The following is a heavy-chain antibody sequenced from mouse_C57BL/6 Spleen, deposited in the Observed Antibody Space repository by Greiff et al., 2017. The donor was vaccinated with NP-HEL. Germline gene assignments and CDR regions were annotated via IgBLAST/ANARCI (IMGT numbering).Heavy chain of an antibody. CDR1: GYAFSSYW. J-gene: IGHJ3*01. V-gene: IGHV1-80*01. D-gene: IGHD1-1*01. CDR2: IYPGDGDT. Sequence: QVQLKQSGAELVKPGASVKISCKASGYAFSSYWLNWVKQRPGKGLEWIGQIYPGDGDTNYNGKFKGKATLTADKSSSTAYMQLSSLTSEDSAVYFCARENYYGSPFAYWGQGTLVTVSA. CDR3: ARENYYGSPFAY.